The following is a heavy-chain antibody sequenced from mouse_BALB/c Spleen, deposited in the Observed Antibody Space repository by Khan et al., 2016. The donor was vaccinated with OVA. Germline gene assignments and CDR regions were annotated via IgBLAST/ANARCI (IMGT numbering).Heavy chain of an antibody. CDR2: INPTSGYT. Sequence: QVQLQQSGAALAKPGASVKMSCKASGYTFSTYWMHWVKQRPGQGLEWIGYINPTSGYTDYNEKFKDKATLSADKSSSTAYMKLSRPTSEDSAVYYWTRDRIDYWGQGTTLTVSS. CDR3: TRDRIDY. CDR1: GYTFSTYW. J-gene: IGHJ2*01. V-gene: IGHV1-7*01.